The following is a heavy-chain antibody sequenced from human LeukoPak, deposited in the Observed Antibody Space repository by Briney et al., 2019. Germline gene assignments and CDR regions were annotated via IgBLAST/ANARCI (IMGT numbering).Heavy chain of an antibody. J-gene: IGHJ6*02. V-gene: IGHV3-11*01. Sequence: GGSLRLSCAASGFTFSSYAMSWIRQAPGKGLEWVSYISSSGSTIYYADSVKGRFTISRDNAKNSLYLQMNSLRAEDTAVYYCARGCSGGSCYPYAYYYYGMDVWGQGTTVTVSS. CDR2: ISSSGSTI. CDR3: ARGCSGGSCYPYAYYYYGMDV. D-gene: IGHD2-15*01. CDR1: GFTFSSYA.